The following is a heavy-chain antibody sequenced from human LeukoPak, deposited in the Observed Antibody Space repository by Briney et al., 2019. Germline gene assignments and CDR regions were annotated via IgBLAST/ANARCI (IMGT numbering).Heavy chain of an antibody. CDR2: INPNSGGT. CDR3: AKRGNSRDY. V-gene: IGHV1-2*02. J-gene: IGHJ4*02. D-gene: IGHD4-23*01. CDR1: GYTFTGYY. Sequence: ASVKVSCKASGYTFTGYYMHWVRQAPGQGLEWMGWINPNSGGTDYAQKFQGRVTMTRDTSVTSAYMELSRLRSDDTAVYYCAKRGNSRDYWGQGTLVTVSS.